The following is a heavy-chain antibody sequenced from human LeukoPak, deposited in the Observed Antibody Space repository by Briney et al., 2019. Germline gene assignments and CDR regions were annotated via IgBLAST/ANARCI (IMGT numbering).Heavy chain of an antibody. J-gene: IGHJ2*01. D-gene: IGHD6-25*01. CDR2: IYYSGST. CDR1: GGSISSSSYY. CDR3: ARGQRRGVTKGWYFDL. V-gene: IGHV4-39*07. Sequence: DPSETLSLTCTVSGGSISSSSYYWGWIRQPPGKGLEWIGSIYYSGSTYYNPSLKSRVTISVDTSKNQFSLKLSSVTAADTAVYYCARGQRRGVTKGWYFDLWGRGTLVTVSS.